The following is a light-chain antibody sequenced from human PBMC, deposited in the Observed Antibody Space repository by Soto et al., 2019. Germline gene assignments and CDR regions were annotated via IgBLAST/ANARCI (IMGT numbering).Light chain of an antibody. V-gene: IGKV2-28*01. J-gene: IGKJ1*01. CDR2: LGS. CDR1: QSLLHSNGYNY. CDR3: MQALQAPLT. Sequence: DVVLTQSPLSLAATLGQPASISCRSSQSLLHSNGYNYLDWYLQKPGQSPQLLIYLGSNRASGVPDRFSGSGSGTDFTLKISRVEAEDVGVYYCMQALQAPLTFGQGTKVEIK.